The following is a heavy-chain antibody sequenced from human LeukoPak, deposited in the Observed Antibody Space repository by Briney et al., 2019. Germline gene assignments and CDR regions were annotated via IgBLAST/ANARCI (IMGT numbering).Heavy chain of an antibody. D-gene: IGHD5-18*01. CDR3: TRVRYNYGDSDY. Sequence: SETLSLTCAVSGYSISSGYYWGWIRQPPGKGLEWIGTIHHNGNTYYNPSLKSRVTISVDTSKNQFSLKLTSVTAADTALYYCTRVRYNYGDSDYWGQGTLVTVSS. V-gene: IGHV4-38-2*01. CDR2: IHHNGNT. CDR1: GYSISSGYY. J-gene: IGHJ4*02.